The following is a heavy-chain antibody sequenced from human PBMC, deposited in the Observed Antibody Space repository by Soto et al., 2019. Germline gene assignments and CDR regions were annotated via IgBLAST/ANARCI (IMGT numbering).Heavy chain of an antibody. V-gene: IGHV3-30-3*01. CDR2: ISYDGSNK. D-gene: IGHD2-2*01. CDR3: ATRSGVVVVPAARVSNYVYYYYGMDV. CDR1: GFTFSSYA. J-gene: IGHJ6*02. Sequence: HPGGSLRLSCAASGFTFSSYAMHWVRQAPGKGLEWVAVISYDGSNKYYADSVKGRFTISRDNSKNTLYLQMNSLRAEDTAVYYCATRSGVVVVPAARVSNYVYYYYGMDVWGQGTTVTVSS.